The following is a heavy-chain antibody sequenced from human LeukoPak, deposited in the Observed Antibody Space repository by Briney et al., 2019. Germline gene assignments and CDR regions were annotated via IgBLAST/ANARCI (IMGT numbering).Heavy chain of an antibody. CDR2: ISGQNGNT. V-gene: IGHV1-18*04. CDR1: GYTFSNYG. J-gene: IGHJ4*02. D-gene: IGHD1-26*01. CDR3: ARAGGVGATLMSV. Sequence: ASVKVSCKASGYTFSNYGVNWVRQAPGQGLEWMAWISGQNGNTKYAQNFQGRVTMTADTSTDTAHMDLRGLRSDDTDVYYCARAGGVGATLMSVWGQGTLVTVSS.